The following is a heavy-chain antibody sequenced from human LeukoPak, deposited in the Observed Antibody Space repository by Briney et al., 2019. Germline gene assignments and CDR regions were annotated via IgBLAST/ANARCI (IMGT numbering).Heavy chain of an antibody. V-gene: IGHV4-34*12. Sequence: PSETLSLTCAVYGGSLSGYYWSWILQPPGKGLELIGEIINSGSTNYNTSLKSRVTISVDTSKNQFSLKLSSVPAADTAVYYCARVRTGLATIPRRYAFDIWGQVTMVTVSS. CDR1: GGSLSGYY. CDR3: ARVRTGLATIPRRYAFDI. CDR2: IINSGST. J-gene: IGHJ3*02. D-gene: IGHD5-24*01.